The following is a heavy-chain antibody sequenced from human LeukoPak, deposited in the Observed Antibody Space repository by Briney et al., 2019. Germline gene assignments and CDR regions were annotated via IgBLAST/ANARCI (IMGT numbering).Heavy chain of an antibody. Sequence: GESLKISCKVSGYSFSNYLIGWVRQMPGKGLEWMAIINPGNSDTKYNPAFQGQVTISADKSISTAYLQWNSLKASDSAMYYCARRSSSEFWGQGTLVTVSS. CDR1: GYSFSNYL. J-gene: IGHJ4*02. CDR3: ARRSSSEF. V-gene: IGHV5-51*01. CDR2: INPGNSDT. D-gene: IGHD6-6*01.